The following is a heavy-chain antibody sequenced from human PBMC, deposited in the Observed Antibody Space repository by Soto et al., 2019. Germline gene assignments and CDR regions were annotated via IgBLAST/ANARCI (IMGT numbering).Heavy chain of an antibody. Sequence: QVQLVESGGGVVQPGRSLRLSCAASGFTFSSYGMHWVRQAPGKGLEWVAVISYDGSNKYYADSVKGRFTISRDNSKNTLXXQMNSXRXXXXAVYYCAKDXLRPGRAYGMDVWGQGTTVTVSS. J-gene: IGHJ6*02. CDR2: ISYDGSNK. V-gene: IGHV3-30*18. D-gene: IGHD6-25*01. CDR1: GFTFSSYG. CDR3: AKDXLRPGRAYGMDV.